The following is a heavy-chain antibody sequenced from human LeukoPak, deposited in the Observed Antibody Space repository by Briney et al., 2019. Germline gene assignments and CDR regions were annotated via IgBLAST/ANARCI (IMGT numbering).Heavy chain of an antibody. D-gene: IGHD5-24*01. Sequence: GGSLRLSCAASGFTFSSYAMTWVRQAPGKGLEWVSSISANGGSTYYADSVKGRFTISRDNSKDTLYLQMSSLRAEDTAVYYCVKDSEMAPKWGALDYWGQGTLVTVSS. CDR2: ISANGGST. V-gene: IGHV3-23*01. J-gene: IGHJ4*02. CDR1: GFTFSSYA. CDR3: VKDSEMAPKWGALDY.